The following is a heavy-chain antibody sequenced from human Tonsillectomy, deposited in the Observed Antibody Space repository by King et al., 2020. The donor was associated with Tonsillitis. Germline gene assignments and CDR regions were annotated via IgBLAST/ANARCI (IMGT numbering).Heavy chain of an antibody. CDR2: ISGSGGST. CDR3: AKSYDYVWVGYRSDAFDI. V-gene: IGHV3-23*04. CDR1: GFTFSSYA. J-gene: IGHJ3*02. Sequence: VQLVESGGGLVQPGGSLRLSCAASGFTFSSYAMSWVRQAPGKGLEWVSAISGSGGSTYYADSVKGRFTISRDNSKNTLYLQMNSLRAEDTAVFYCAKSYDYVWVGYRSDAFDIWGQGPMVTVSS. D-gene: IGHD3-16*02.